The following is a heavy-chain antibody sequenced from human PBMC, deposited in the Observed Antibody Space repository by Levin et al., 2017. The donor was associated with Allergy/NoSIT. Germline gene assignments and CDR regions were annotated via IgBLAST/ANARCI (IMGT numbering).Heavy chain of an antibody. J-gene: IGHJ4*02. Sequence: GESLKISCVVSGLTFRNHAMYWVRQAPGKGLEYVSAISGSGSNTYYANSVKARFTISRDNSKNTLYLQMGSLRPEDLAVYFCASRPHYDIWTGPLDYWGQGTLVTVSS. D-gene: IGHD3-9*01. CDR2: ISGSGSNT. CDR3: ASRPHYDIWTGPLDY. V-gene: IGHV3-64*01. CDR1: GLTFRNHA.